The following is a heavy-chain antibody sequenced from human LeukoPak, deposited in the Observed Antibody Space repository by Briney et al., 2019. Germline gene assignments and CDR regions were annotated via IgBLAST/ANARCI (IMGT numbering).Heavy chain of an antibody. J-gene: IGHJ5*02. Sequence: GASVKVSCKASGYTFTGYYMHWVRQAPGQGLEWMGWINPNSGGTNYAQKFQGRVTMTRDTSISTAYMELSRLRSDDTAVYYCARGRQPENYYGSGSYDFAWGQGTLVTVSS. CDR2: INPNSGGT. CDR1: GYTFTGYY. CDR3: ARGRQPENYYGSGSYDFA. V-gene: IGHV1-2*02. D-gene: IGHD3-10*01.